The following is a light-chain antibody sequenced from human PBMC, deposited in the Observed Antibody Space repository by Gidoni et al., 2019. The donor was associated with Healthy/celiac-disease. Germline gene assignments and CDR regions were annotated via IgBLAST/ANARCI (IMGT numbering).Light chain of an antibody. Sequence: HSALTQPPSASGSPGQSVTIPCTGTSSDVGGYNYVSWYQQHPGKAPKLMIYEVSKRPSGVPDRFSGSKSGNTASLTVSGLQAEDEADYYCSSYAGSNNLVFGGGTKLTVL. V-gene: IGLV2-8*01. CDR3: SSYAGSNNLV. CDR1: SSDVGGYNY. J-gene: IGLJ2*01. CDR2: EVS.